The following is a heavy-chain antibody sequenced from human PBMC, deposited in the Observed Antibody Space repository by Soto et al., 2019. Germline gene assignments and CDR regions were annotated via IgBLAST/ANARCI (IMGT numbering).Heavy chain of an antibody. CDR3: AREGAKWLEAFDI. CDR2: INAGNGNT. Sequence: ASVKVSCKASGYTFTSYAMHWVRQAPGQRLEWMGWINAGNGNTKYSQKFQGRVTITRDTSASTAYMELSSLRSEDTAVYYWAREGAKWLEAFDIWGQGTMVTVSS. CDR1: GYTFTSYA. V-gene: IGHV1-3*01. D-gene: IGHD5-12*01. J-gene: IGHJ3*02.